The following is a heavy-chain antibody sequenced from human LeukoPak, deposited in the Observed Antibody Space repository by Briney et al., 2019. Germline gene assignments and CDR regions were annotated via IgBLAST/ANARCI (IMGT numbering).Heavy chain of an antibody. D-gene: IGHD1-7*01. CDR2: ISNDGVNQ. CDR3: ARGAGTMVYYIDV. Sequence: RPGRSLRLSCAASGFTFSTFPMHWVRQAPGKGLQWVAVISNDGVNQYYADSAKGRFTISRDNSKNTLFLQMNSLTTEDTAVYYCARGAGTMVYYIDVGGKGTTVTVS. V-gene: IGHV3-30*16. CDR1: GFTFSTFP. J-gene: IGHJ6*03.